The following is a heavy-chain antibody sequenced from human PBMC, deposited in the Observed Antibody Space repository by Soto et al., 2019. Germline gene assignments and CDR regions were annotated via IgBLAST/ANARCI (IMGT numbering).Heavy chain of an antibody. Sequence: ASVKVSCKASGYTFTGYYMHWVRQAPEQGLEWMGWINPNSGGTNYAQKFQGWVTMTRDTSISTAYMELSRLRSDDTAVYYCARDGTQLPNRNPYYYMDVWGKGTTVTVSS. V-gene: IGHV1-2*04. D-gene: IGHD2-2*01. CDR2: INPNSGGT. CDR3: ARDGTQLPNRNPYYYMDV. CDR1: GYTFTGYY. J-gene: IGHJ6*03.